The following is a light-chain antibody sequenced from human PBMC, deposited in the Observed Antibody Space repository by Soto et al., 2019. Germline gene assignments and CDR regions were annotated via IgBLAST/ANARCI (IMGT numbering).Light chain of an antibody. CDR2: GAS. Sequence: EIGMTQSPATLSVSPGERATISCRGSQSGSSNLAWYQQKPGQATRLLIYGASTRATGIPATFSGSGSGTEFTLTISSLQSEDFEVLYCQQYDNWPITFGQGPRLESK. CDR3: QQYDNWPIT. CDR1: QSGSSN. V-gene: IGKV3-15*01. J-gene: IGKJ5*01.